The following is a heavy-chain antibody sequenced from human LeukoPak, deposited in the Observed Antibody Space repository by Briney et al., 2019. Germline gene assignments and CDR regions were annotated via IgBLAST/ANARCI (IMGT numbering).Heavy chain of an antibody. CDR1: GVSTSSYY. Sequence: SETLSLTCSVSGVSTSSYYWSWIRQPPGKQLEWIGYIYYSGSTNYNPPLKSRVTISIDTSKNQFSLKLTSVTAADTAVYYCARLKLYFDFSTGNHYYFDSWGQGTLVIVSS. CDR3: ARLKLYFDFSTGNHYYFDS. V-gene: IGHV4-59*08. J-gene: IGHJ4*01. CDR2: IYYSGST. D-gene: IGHD3-3*01.